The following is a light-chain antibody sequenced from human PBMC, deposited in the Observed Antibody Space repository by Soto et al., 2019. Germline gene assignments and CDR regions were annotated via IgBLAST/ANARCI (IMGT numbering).Light chain of an antibody. V-gene: IGKV1-27*01. J-gene: IGKJ4*01. CDR3: RKYDNAPLT. Sequence: DIQMTQAPSSLAASVGDRVTITCRARQDISTYLAWYQQKPGKVPKLLNSAAYTLQSGVPPRFSVSGSGTEFTLTISSLQPEDVATYYCRKYDNAPLTFGGGTKVEIK. CDR1: QDISTY. CDR2: AAY.